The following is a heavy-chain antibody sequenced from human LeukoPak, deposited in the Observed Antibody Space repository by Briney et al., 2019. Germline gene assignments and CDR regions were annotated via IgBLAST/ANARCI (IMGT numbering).Heavy chain of an antibody. Sequence: SETLSLTCTVSGGSISSYYWSWIRQPPGKGLEWIGYIYHSGSTNYNPSLKSRVTISVDTSKNQFSLKLSSVTAADTAVYYCARVPYYYDSSGYYPWGQGTLVTVSS. J-gene: IGHJ5*02. CDR2: IYHSGST. V-gene: IGHV4-59*01. CDR1: GGSISSYY. D-gene: IGHD3-22*01. CDR3: ARVPYYYDSSGYYP.